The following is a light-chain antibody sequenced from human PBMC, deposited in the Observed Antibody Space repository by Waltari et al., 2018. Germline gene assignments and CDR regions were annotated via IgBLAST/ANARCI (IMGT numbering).Light chain of an antibody. CDR2: DAS. CDR1: QGISRA. Sequence: AIQLTQSPSSLSASVGDRVTIPCRASQGISRALAWYQQKPGKAPKLLIYDASSLESGVPSRFSGSGSGTDFTLTISSLQPEDFATYYCQQFNSYPITFGQGTRLEIK. CDR3: QQFNSYPIT. V-gene: IGKV1-13*02. J-gene: IGKJ5*01.